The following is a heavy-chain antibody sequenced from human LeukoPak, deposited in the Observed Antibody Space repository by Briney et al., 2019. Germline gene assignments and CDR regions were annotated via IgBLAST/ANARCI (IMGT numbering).Heavy chain of an antibody. Sequence: ETLSLTCTVSGASISTSSYYWGWIRQPPGKGLEWVSAISGSGGSTYYADSVKGRFTISRDNSKNTLYLQMNSLRAEDTAVYYCAKGVRYNWNDGSGYWGQGTLVTVSS. J-gene: IGHJ4*02. CDR2: ISGSGGST. D-gene: IGHD1-1*01. CDR1: GASISTSSYY. V-gene: IGHV3-23*01. CDR3: AKGVRYNWNDGSGY.